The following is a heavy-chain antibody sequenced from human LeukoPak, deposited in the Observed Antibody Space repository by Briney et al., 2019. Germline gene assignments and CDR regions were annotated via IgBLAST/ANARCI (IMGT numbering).Heavy chain of an antibody. V-gene: IGHV1-46*01. CDR3: ARRAWGARRGLSFDY. Sequence: ASVKVSCKASGYTFTSYYMHWVRQAPGQGLEWMGIINPSGGSTSYAQKFQGRVTMTRDTSTSTVYMELSSLRSEDTAVYYCARRAWGARRGLSFDYWGQGTLATVSS. CDR1: GYTFTSYY. D-gene: IGHD1-26*01. J-gene: IGHJ4*02. CDR2: INPSGGST.